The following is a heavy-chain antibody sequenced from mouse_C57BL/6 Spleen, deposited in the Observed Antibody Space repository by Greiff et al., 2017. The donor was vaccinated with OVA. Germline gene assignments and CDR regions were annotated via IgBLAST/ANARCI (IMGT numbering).Heavy chain of an antibody. CDR1: GFSLTSYG. J-gene: IGHJ1*03. CDR2: IWSGGST. V-gene: IGHV2-2*01. D-gene: IGHD2-3*01. CDR3: ARTDGYYFYWYFDV. Sequence: VKLVESGPGLVQPSQSLSITCTVSGFSLTSYGVHWVRQSPGKGLEWLGVIWSGGSTDYNAAFISRLSISKDNSKSQVFFKMNSLQADDTAIYYCARTDGYYFYWYFDVWGTGTTVTVSS.